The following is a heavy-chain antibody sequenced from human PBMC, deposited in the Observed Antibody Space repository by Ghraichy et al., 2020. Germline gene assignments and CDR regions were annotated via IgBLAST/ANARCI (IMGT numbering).Heavy chain of an antibody. CDR2: ISSSSSYI. J-gene: IGHJ4*02. D-gene: IGHD3-10*01. CDR1: GFTFSSYS. V-gene: IGHV3-21*01. CDR3: ARDPLWFGEWLPPDY. Sequence: GGSLRLSCAASGFTFSSYSMNWVRQAPGKGLEWVSSISSSSSYIYYADSVKGRFTISRDNAKNSLYLQMNSLRAEDTAVYYCARDPLWFGEWLPPDYWGQGTLVTVSS.